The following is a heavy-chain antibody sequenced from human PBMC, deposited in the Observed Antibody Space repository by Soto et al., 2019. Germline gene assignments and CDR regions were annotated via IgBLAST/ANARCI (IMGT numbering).Heavy chain of an antibody. CDR1: GGTFSSYA. CDR3: ARVAAGPPDY. CDR2: INPNSGGT. J-gene: IGHJ4*02. D-gene: IGHD6-13*01. V-gene: IGHV1-2*02. Sequence: GASVKVSCKASGGTFSSYAISWVRQAPGQGLEWMGWINPNSGGTNYAQKFQGRVTMTRDTSISTAYMELSRLTSDDTAVYYCARVAAGPPDYWGQGTLVTVSS.